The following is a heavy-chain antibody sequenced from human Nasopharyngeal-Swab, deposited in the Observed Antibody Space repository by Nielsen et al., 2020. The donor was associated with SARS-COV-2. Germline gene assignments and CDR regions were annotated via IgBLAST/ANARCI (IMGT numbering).Heavy chain of an antibody. J-gene: IGHJ4*02. CDR1: GFTFSSYA. CDR2: IYSGGSST. D-gene: IGHD1-26*01. Sequence: GASLKISCAASGFTFSSYAMSWVRQAPGKGLEWVSVIYSGGSSTYYADSVKGRFTISRDNSKNTLYLQMNSLRAEDTAVYYCAKDQGSYYDYWGQGTLVTV. CDR3: AKDQGSYYDY. V-gene: IGHV3-23*03.